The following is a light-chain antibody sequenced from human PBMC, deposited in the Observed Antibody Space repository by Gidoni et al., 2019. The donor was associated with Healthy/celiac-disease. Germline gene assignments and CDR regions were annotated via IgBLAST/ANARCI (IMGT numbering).Light chain of an antibody. CDR2: EVS. J-gene: IGLJ2*01. CDR3: SSYTSSSTPG. Sequence: QSALTQPASVSGSPGQSITISCTGTSSDVGGYNYVSWYQQHPGKAPKLMIYEVSNRPSGVSNRFSGAKSGNTASLTISGRQAEDEADYYCSSYTSSSTPGFGGGTKLTVL. V-gene: IGLV2-14*01. CDR1: SSDVGGYNY.